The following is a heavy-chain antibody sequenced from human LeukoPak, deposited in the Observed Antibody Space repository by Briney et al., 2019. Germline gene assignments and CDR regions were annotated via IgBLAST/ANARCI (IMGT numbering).Heavy chain of an antibody. CDR3: AREVTGYSSSWPRFDY. D-gene: IGHD6-13*01. CDR2: IYTSGGT. J-gene: IGHJ4*02. V-gene: IGHV4-4*07. Sequence: PSETLSLTCTVSGGSISSYYWSWIRQPAGKGLEWIGRIYTSGGTNYNPSLKSRVTMSVDTSKNQFSLKLSSITAADTALYYCAREVTGYSSSWPRFDYWGQGTLVTVSS. CDR1: GGSISSYY.